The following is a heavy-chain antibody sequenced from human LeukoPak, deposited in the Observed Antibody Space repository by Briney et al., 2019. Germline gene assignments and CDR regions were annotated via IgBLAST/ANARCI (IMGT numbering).Heavy chain of an antibody. CDR2: INPNSGGT. Sequence: ASVKVSCKASGYTFTGYYMHWVRQAPGQGLEWMGWINPNSGGTNYAQKFQGRVTMTRDTSISTAYMDLRSLRSDDTAMYYCARGSAFGYAFDVWGQGTMVTVSS. CDR1: GYTFTGYY. J-gene: IGHJ3*01. V-gene: IGHV1-2*02. D-gene: IGHD3-10*01. CDR3: ARGSAFGYAFDV.